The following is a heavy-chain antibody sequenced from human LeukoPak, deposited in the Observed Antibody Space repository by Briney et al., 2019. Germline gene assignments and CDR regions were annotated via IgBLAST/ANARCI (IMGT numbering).Heavy chain of an antibody. CDR2: IKQDGSEK. Sequence: RGSLRLSCAASGFTFSSYWMSWVRQAPGKGLEWVANIKQDGSEKYYVDSVKGRFTISRDNAKNSLYLQMNSLRAEDTAVYYCARVGHDFWSGYYSYGMDVWGQGTTVTVSS. V-gene: IGHV3-7*05. D-gene: IGHD3-3*01. J-gene: IGHJ6*02. CDR3: ARVGHDFWSGYYSYGMDV. CDR1: GFTFSSYW.